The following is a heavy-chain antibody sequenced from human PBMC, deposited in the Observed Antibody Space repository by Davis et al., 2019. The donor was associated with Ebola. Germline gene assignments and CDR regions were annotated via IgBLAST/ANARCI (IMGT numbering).Heavy chain of an antibody. CDR2: IWYDGSNK. CDR1: GFTFSSYG. D-gene: IGHD1-26*01. CDR3: ATLPGYY. J-gene: IGHJ4*02. V-gene: IGHV3-33*01. Sequence: GGSLRLSCAASGFTFSSYGMHWVRQAPGKGPEWVAVIWYDGSNKYYADSVKGRFTISRDNSKNTLYLQMNNLRVEDTAVYYCATLPGYYWGQGTLVTVSS.